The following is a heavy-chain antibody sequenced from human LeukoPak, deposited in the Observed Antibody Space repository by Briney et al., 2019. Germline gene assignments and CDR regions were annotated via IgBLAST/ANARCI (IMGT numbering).Heavy chain of an antibody. V-gene: IGHV4-34*01. Sequence: SETLSLTCAVCGGPLSDSYWIWLPQPPGKGLECIGEIYHNGYTRYNPSLESRVTISVATSKIHFSLELTSVTAADTAVYYCARGDSYAYGPHSYYYPMDVWGHGTTVTISS. CDR2: IYHNGYT. D-gene: IGHD2-21*01. CDR3: ARGDSYAYGPHSYYYPMDV. CDR1: GGPLSDSY. J-gene: IGHJ6*02.